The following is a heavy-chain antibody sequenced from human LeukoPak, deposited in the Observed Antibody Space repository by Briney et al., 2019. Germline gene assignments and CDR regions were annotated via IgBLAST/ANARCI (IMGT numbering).Heavy chain of an antibody. V-gene: IGHV3-48*03. Sequence: GGSLRLSCAASGFTFSSYEMNWVRQAPGKGLEWVSYISSSGSTIYYADSVKGRFTISRDNAKNSLYLQMNSLRAEDTAVYYCAPQMWELLHGFDPWGQGTLVTVSS. D-gene: IGHD1-26*01. CDR2: ISSSGSTI. CDR3: APQMWELLHGFDP. CDR1: GFTFSSYE. J-gene: IGHJ5*02.